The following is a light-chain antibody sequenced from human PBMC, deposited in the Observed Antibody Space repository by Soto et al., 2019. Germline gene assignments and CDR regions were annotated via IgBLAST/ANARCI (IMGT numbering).Light chain of an antibody. CDR1: QSISSH. CDR3: QQSHSAPLT. J-gene: IGKJ4*01. CDR2: AAS. Sequence: QMTQSPSSLFASVGDRVTITCRASQSISSHLNWYQQKVGQTPRLLIYAASTLQSEVPPRFSGSGSGTEFTLNISGLQRGDFATYYCQQSHSAPLTCGGGTKIQI. V-gene: IGKV1-39*01.